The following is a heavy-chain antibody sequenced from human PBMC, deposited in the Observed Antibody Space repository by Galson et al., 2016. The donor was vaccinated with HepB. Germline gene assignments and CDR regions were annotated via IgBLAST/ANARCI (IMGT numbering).Heavy chain of an antibody. CDR3: EHLEIAFCGVDCYSNGYFHH. J-gene: IGHJ1*01. D-gene: IGHD2-21*02. CDR2: IYWDEDK. Sequence: PALVKPTQTLTLTCTFSGFSLSTSGVGVGWIRQPPGKALEWLVLIYWDEDKRYSPYMKSRPTITKDTSKNQVVLRMTNMDPVDTATYDCEHLEIAFCGVDCYSNGYFHHWGQGTLVTVSS. V-gene: IGHV2-5*02. CDR1: GFSLSTSGVG.